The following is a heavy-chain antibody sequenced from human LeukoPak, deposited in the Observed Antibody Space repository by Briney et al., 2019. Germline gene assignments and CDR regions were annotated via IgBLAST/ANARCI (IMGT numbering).Heavy chain of an antibody. CDR1: GFTFSSYW. V-gene: IGHV3-7*03. Sequence: GGSLRLSCAASGFTFSSYWMSWVRQAPGKGLEWVANIKQDGSEKYSVDSVKGRFTISRDNAKNSLYLQMNSLRDEDTAVYYCARDTPGYCSGGSCYGMDVWGKGTTVTVSS. CDR2: IKQDGSEK. CDR3: ARDTPGYCSGGSCYGMDV. J-gene: IGHJ6*04. D-gene: IGHD2-15*01.